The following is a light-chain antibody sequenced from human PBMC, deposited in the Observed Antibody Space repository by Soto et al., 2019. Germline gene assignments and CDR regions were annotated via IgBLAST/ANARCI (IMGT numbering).Light chain of an antibody. J-gene: IGLJ2*01. Sequence: QSVLTQPRSVSGSPGQSVAISCTGTSSDVGSSNFVSWYQQHPGKAPKLMIYDVTARPSGVPDRFSASKSGNTASLTISGLQAEDEADDYCCSYAGTFTPVVFGGGTKVTVL. CDR2: DVT. CDR1: SSDVGSSNF. V-gene: IGLV2-11*01. CDR3: CSYAGTFTPVV.